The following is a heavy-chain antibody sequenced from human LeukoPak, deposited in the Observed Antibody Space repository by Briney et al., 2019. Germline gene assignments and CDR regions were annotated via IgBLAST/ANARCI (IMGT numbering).Heavy chain of an antibody. V-gene: IGHV3-23*01. J-gene: IGHJ5*02. Sequence: GGSQRLSCAASGFIFSSYAMSWVRQAPGKGLEWVSGISGSGGTTFYADSVKGRFTISRDNSKNTLYLQMNSLRAEDTAVYYCARVAIVLMVYAQFDPWGQGTLVTVSS. D-gene: IGHD2-8*01. CDR2: ISGSGGTT. CDR1: GFIFSSYA. CDR3: ARVAIVLMVYAQFDP.